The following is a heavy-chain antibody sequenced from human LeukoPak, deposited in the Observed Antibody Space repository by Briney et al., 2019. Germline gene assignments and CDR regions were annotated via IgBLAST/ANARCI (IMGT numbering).Heavy chain of an antibody. Sequence: SETLPLTRTVSGGSISSYYWSWIRQPPGKGLEWIGYIYYSGSTNYNPSLKSRVTISVDTSKNQFSLKLSSVTAADTAVYYCARATTGTTFPFPDASGDGNTVTVSS. V-gene: IGHV4-59*01. CDR3: ARATTGTTFPFPDA. CDR1: GGSISSYY. D-gene: IGHD4-17*01. J-gene: IGHJ6*04. CDR2: IYYSGST.